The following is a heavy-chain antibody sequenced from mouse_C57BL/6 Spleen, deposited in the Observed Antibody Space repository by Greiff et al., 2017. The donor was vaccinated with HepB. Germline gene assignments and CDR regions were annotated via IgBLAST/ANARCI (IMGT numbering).Heavy chain of an antibody. CDR1: GYSITSGYD. CDR3: AREAGTEGYFDV. J-gene: IGHJ1*03. D-gene: IGHD4-1*01. V-gene: IGHV3-1*01. CDR2: ISYSGST. Sequence: EVKLVESGSGMVKPSQSLSLTCTVTGYSITSGYDWHWIRHFPGNKLEWMGYISYSGSTNYNPTLKSRISITHDTSKNHFFLKLNSVTTEDTATYYCAREAGTEGYFDVWGTGTTVTVSS.